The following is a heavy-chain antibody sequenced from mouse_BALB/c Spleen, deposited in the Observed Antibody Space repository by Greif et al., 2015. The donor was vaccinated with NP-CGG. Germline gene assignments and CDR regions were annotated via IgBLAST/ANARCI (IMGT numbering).Heavy chain of an antibody. CDR3: ARDRSYAMDY. J-gene: IGHJ4*01. V-gene: IGHV1-55*01. D-gene: IGHD2-14*01. CDR1: GYNFTSYW. Sequence: VQLQQSGAELVKPGTSVKLSCKASGYNFTSYWINWVKLRPGQGLEWIGDIYPGSGSINYNEKFKSKATLTVDTSSSTAYIQLSSLASEDSALYYCARDRSYAMDYWGQGTSVTVSS. CDR2: IYPGSGSI.